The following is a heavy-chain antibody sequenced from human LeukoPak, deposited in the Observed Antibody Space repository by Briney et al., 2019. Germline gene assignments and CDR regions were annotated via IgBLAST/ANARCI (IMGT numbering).Heavy chain of an antibody. CDR1: GYTFTGYY. J-gene: IGHJ5*02. D-gene: IGHD3-10*01. CDR3: ARDAWFGELPYNWFDP. Sequence: ASVKVSCKASGYTFTGYYMHWVRQDPGQGLEWMGIINPSGGSTSYAQKFQGRVTMTRDMSTSTVYMELSSLRSEDTAVYYCARDAWFGELPYNWFDPWGQGTLVTVSS. CDR2: INPSGGST. V-gene: IGHV1-46*01.